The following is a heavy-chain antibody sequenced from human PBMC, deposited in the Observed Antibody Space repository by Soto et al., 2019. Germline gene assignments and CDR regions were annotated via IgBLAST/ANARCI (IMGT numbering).Heavy chain of an antibody. V-gene: IGHV4-34*01. CDR1: GGSFSGYY. CDR2: INHSGST. CDR3: ARGWGRMFDY. D-gene: IGHD7-27*01. Sequence: QVQLQQWGAGLLKPSETLSLTCAVYGGSFSGYYWNWIRQPPGKGLEWIGEINHSGSTNYNPSLKSRVTISVDTSKNQLSLNLSSVTAADTAVYFCARGWGRMFDYWGQGTLVTVSS. J-gene: IGHJ4*02.